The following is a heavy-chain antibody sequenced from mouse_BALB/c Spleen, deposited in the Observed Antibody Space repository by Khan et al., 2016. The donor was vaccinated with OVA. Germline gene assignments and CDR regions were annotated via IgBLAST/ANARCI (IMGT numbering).Heavy chain of an antibody. D-gene: IGHD1-1*01. CDR3: ARKNGSDFDY. Sequence: VQLKQSGPELVKPGASVKISCKASGYSFTGYFMNWVMQSHGKRLEWIGRINPDIGETFYNQKFKDKATLTVDESSSTAHMELRSLASEDSAVYYCARKNGSDFDYWGQGTTLTVSS. CDR2: INPDIGET. CDR1: GYSFTGYF. J-gene: IGHJ2*01. V-gene: IGHV1-20*02.